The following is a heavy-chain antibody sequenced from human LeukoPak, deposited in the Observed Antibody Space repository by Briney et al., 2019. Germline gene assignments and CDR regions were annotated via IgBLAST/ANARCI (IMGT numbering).Heavy chain of an antibody. CDR3: ARIMTTVTTFDY. Sequence: ASETLSLTCAVYGGSFSGYYWSWIRQPPGKGLEWIGEINHSGSTNYNPSLKSRVTISVDTSKNQFSLKLSSVTAADTAVYYCARIMTTVTTFDYWGRGTLVTVSS. V-gene: IGHV4-34*01. CDR2: INHSGST. D-gene: IGHD4-17*01. CDR1: GGSFSGYY. J-gene: IGHJ4*02.